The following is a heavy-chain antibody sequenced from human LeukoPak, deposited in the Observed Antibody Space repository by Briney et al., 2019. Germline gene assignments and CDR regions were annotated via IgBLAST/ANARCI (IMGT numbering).Heavy chain of an antibody. Sequence: GGSLRLSCAASGFTFSSYSMNWVRQAPGKGLEWVSSISSSSSYIYYADSVKGRFTISRDNAKNSLYLQMNSLRAEDTAVYYCARVLVPTTVGLTGGAFDIWGQGTMVTVSS. D-gene: IGHD4-23*01. CDR1: GFTFSSYS. CDR3: ARVLVPTTVGLTGGAFDI. V-gene: IGHV3-21*01. CDR2: ISSSSSYI. J-gene: IGHJ3*02.